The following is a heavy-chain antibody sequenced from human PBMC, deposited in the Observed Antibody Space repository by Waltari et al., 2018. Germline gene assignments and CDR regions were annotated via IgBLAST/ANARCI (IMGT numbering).Heavy chain of an antibody. CDR1: GYSFTSYW. V-gene: IGHV5-51*01. CDR3: AMSYDSTRAHWFDP. J-gene: IGHJ5*02. D-gene: IGHD3-22*01. Sequence: EVQLVQSGAEVKKPGESLKISCKGSGYSFTSYWIGWVRQMPGKGLEWMGIIYPGGSVTRYSPSFQGHVTISADKAISTAYLQWSSLKASDTAMYYCAMSYDSTRAHWFDPWGQGTLVTVSS. CDR2: IYPGGSVT.